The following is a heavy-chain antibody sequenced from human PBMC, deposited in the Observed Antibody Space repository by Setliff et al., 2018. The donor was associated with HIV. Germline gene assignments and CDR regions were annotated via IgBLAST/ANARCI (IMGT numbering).Heavy chain of an antibody. Sequence: SETLSLTCSASGGSINSYYWSWIRQPPGKGLEWIGYIYTSGSTKYNPFLRSRVTISVDPSKNQFSLRLSSVTAADTALYYCARHSDFWSEDAFDIWGQGTMVTVSS. CDR3: ARHSDFWSEDAFDI. CDR2: IYTSGST. CDR1: GGSINSYY. D-gene: IGHD3-3*01. V-gene: IGHV4-4*09. J-gene: IGHJ3*02.